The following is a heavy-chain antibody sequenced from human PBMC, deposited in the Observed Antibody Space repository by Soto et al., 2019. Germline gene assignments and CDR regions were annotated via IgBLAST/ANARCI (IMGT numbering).Heavy chain of an antibody. V-gene: IGHV1-18*01. CDR2: FNPDNQNT. CDR1: GYRFTTYG. CDR3: ARVRFGDPFDF. Sequence: ASVKVSCKVSGYRFTTYGINWVRQTPGQGLEWVGWFNPDNQNTNYAQKFQDRVSLTTDSSTNTAYMELRDLRSDDTAVYYCARVRFGDPFDFWGQGSLVTVSS. J-gene: IGHJ4*02. D-gene: IGHD3-16*01.